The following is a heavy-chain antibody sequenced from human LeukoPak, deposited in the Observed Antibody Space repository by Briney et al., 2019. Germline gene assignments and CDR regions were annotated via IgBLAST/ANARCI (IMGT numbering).Heavy chain of an antibody. CDR2: IYYSGST. Sequence: XSLTXTVSGXSISSHYWSWIRQPPGKGLEWIGYIYYSGSTNYNPSLKSRVTISVDTSKNQFSLKLSSVTAADTAVYYCARTVGAGYFDYWGQGTLVTVSS. D-gene: IGHD6-25*01. CDR1: GXSISSHY. J-gene: IGHJ4*02. CDR3: ARTVGAGYFDY. V-gene: IGHV4-59*11.